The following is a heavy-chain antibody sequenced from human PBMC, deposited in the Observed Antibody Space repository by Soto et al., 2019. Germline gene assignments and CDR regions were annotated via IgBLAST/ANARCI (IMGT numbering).Heavy chain of an antibody. CDR1: GYTFTSYD. Sequence: SVKVSCKASGYTFTSYDINWVRQATGQGLEWMGWMNPNSGNTGYAQKFQGRVTMTRNTSISTAYMELSSLRSEDTAVYYCARGSRGIAAAGTRDYYYYYGMDVWGQGTTVTVSS. V-gene: IGHV1-8*01. CDR3: ARGSRGIAAAGTRDYYYYYGMDV. D-gene: IGHD6-13*01. CDR2: MNPNSGNT. J-gene: IGHJ6*02.